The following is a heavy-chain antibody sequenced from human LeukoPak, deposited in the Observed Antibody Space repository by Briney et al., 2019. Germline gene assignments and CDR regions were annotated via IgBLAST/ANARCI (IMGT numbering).Heavy chain of an antibody. CDR2: IYYSGST. V-gene: IGHV4-59*01. J-gene: IGHJ2*01. CDR3: ARERLGQWYFDL. D-gene: IGHD6-19*01. CDR1: GGSISSYY. Sequence: PSETLSLTCTVSGGSISSYYWSWIRQPPGKGLEWIGYIYYSGSTNYNPSLKSRVTISVDTSKNQFSLKLSSVTAADTAVYYCARERLGQWYFDLWGRGTLVTVSS.